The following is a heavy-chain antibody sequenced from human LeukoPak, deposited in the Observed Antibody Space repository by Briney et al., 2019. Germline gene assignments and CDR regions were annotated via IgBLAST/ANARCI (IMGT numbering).Heavy chain of an antibody. CDR2: IIPILGIA. V-gene: IGHV1-69*04. CDR1: GGTFSSYA. Sequence: SVKVSCKASGGTFSSYAISWVRQAPGQGLEWMGRIIPILGIANYAQKFQGRVTITADKFTSTAYMELSSLRSEDTAVYYCARDTAGDGYTFDYWGQGTLVTASS. D-gene: IGHD5-24*01. CDR3: ARDTAGDGYTFDY. J-gene: IGHJ4*02.